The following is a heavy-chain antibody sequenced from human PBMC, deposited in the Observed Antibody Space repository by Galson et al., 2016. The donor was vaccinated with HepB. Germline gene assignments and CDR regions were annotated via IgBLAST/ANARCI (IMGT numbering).Heavy chain of an antibody. CDR1: GFSLSTSGVG. CDR3: AHSELELRIIWVRDNNWFDA. CDR2: IYWDDDK. V-gene: IGHV2-5*02. Sequence: PALVKPPQTLTLTCTFSGFSLSTSGVGVGWIRQPPGKALEWLAVIYWDDDKRYRPSLKSRLTITKDTSKNQVVLTMTNMDPVATATYYCAHSELELRIIWVRDNNWFDAWGPGTLVTVSP. J-gene: IGHJ5*02. D-gene: IGHD1-7*01.